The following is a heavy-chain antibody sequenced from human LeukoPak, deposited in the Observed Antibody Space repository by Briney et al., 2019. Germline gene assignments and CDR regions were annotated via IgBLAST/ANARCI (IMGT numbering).Heavy chain of an antibody. Sequence: PSETLSLTCTVSGGSIINGGYYWSWIRQHPGKGLEWIGYIYYSGGTYYNPSLKSRVTLSVDTSKNQFSLRLTSVTAADTAVYYCARVPVRIYYFDYWGQGTLVTVSS. CDR3: ARVPVRIYYFDY. J-gene: IGHJ4*02. CDR1: GGSIINGGYY. CDR2: IYYSGGT. V-gene: IGHV4-31*03. D-gene: IGHD4-17*01.